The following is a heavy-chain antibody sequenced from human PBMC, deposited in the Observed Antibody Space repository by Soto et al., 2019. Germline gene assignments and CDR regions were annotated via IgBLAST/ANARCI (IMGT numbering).Heavy chain of an antibody. J-gene: IGHJ5*02. CDR1: GLAFEDYA. V-gene: IGHV3-9*01. Sequence: EVQLVESGGGLVQPGRSLRLSCEACGLAFEDYAMHWFRQAPGKGLEWVAGINWNSGSTGYADSVKGRFTISRDNVNNSLHLEMSTLKAEDTAMYYCARGRGALTVISNWFDPWGQGTLVTVSS. CDR3: ARGRGALTVISNWFDP. D-gene: IGHD2-21*01. CDR2: INWNSGST.